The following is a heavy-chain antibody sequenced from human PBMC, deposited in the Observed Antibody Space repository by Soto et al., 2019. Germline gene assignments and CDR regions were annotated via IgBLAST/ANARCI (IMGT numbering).Heavy chain of an antibody. Sequence: QVQLVQSGAEVKKPGASVKVSCKASGYTFTGYYMHWVRQAPGQGLEWMGWINPNSGGTNYAQKFQGWVTMTRDTSISTAYMELSRLRSDDTAVYYCARGAERYFDWRDIGRDYYGMDVWGQGTTVTVSS. J-gene: IGHJ6*02. V-gene: IGHV1-2*04. D-gene: IGHD3-9*01. CDR3: ARGAERYFDWRDIGRDYYGMDV. CDR2: INPNSGGT. CDR1: GYTFTGYY.